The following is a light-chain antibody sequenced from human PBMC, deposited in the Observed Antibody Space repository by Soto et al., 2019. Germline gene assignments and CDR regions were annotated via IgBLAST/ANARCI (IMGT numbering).Light chain of an antibody. CDR3: QQRNCWPGT. Sequence: EIVLTQSPATLSLSPGERATLSCRASQSVGRFLAWYRQKPGQAPRLLVFDASTRAPGIPARFSGSGSATEFTLTISSLEPEDFAVYYCQQRNCWPGTFGQGTRVEIK. CDR2: DAS. V-gene: IGKV3-11*01. J-gene: IGKJ1*01. CDR1: QSVGRF.